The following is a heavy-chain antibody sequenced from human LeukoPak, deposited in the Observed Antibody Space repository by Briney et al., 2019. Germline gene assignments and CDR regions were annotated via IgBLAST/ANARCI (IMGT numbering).Heavy chain of an antibody. CDR2: IHHSGTT. Sequence: KPSETLSLTCTVSGVSIKYDGYYWAWMRQSPGKGLEWIGYIHHSGTTDYNPSLNSRATISVDRSKNQFSLKLSSVTAADTAVYYCARDLSHSSSSPAGWFDPWGQGTLVTVSS. J-gene: IGHJ5*02. D-gene: IGHD6-6*01. CDR3: ARDLSHSSSSPAGWFDP. V-gene: IGHV4-30-2*06. CDR1: GVSIKYDGYY.